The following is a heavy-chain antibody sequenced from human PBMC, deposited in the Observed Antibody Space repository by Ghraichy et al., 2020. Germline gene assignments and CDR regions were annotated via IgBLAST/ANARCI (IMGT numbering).Heavy chain of an antibody. Sequence: SETLSLTCAVSGGSISSFYWSWIRQSPGRGLEWIGYISSIGSSTYNPSLKSRVTILVDTSANQISLNVSSGTAADTAVYYCARHMVHDAFEVWGQGTMVTVSS. CDR2: ISSIGSS. CDR3: ARHMVHDAFEV. V-gene: IGHV4-59*12. CDR1: GGSISSFY. D-gene: IGHD2-8*01. J-gene: IGHJ3*01.